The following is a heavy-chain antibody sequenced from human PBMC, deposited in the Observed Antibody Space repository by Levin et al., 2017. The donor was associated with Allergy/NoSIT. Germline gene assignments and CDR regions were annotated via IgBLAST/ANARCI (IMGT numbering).Heavy chain of an antibody. V-gene: IGHV3-23*01. Sequence: GGSLRLSCAASGFTFSSYAMSWVRQAPGKGLEWVSAISGSGGSTYYADSVKGRFTISRDNSKNTLYLQMNSLRAEDTAVYYCAKDKGVAVAGTPPCYDYWGQGTLVTVSS. J-gene: IGHJ4*02. CDR3: AKDKGVAVAGTPPCYDY. CDR2: ISGSGGST. CDR1: GFTFSSYA. D-gene: IGHD6-19*01.